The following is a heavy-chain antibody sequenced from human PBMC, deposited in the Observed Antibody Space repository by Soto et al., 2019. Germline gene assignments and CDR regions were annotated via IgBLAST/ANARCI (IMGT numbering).Heavy chain of an antibody. CDR2: ISYDGSDK. Sequence: GGSLRLSCASSVFTFSSYGMHCVRQSPGKWLEWVAVISYDGSDKYYADSVKGRFSISRDNSKNTLYLQMNSLRPEDTAVYYCAKVTGYCSSSSCRRDYYYYYGMDLWGQGTTVSVS. V-gene: IGHV3-30*18. J-gene: IGHJ6*02. CDR3: AKVTGYCSSSSCRRDYYYYYGMDL. CDR1: VFTFSSYG. D-gene: IGHD2-2*01.